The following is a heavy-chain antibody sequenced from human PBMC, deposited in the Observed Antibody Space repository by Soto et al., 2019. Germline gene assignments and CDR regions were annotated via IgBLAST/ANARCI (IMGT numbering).Heavy chain of an antibody. CDR3: ARILGSSLWFGELGYYYYGMDV. CDR2: IYYSGSA. D-gene: IGHD3-10*01. V-gene: IGHV4-39*07. CDR1: GDSIRSSGYY. Sequence: SETLSLTCTVSGDSIRSSGYYWGWIRQPSGKGLEWIAIIYYSGSAYYNPSLKSRVTISVDKSKNQFSLKLSSVTAADTAVYYCARILGSSLWFGELGYYYYGMDVWGQGTTVTVSS. J-gene: IGHJ6*02.